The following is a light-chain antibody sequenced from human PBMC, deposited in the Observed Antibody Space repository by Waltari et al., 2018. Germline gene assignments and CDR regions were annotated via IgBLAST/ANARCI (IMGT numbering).Light chain of an antibody. CDR1: QSISSY. CDR3: PQSYSTPRT. CDR2: AAY. V-gene: IGKV1-39*01. Sequence: DIQMTQSPSSLYASVGDSVTITCRARQSISSYLHWYQQKPGKAPKLLIYAAYSLQSGVPSRFSCSGSGTDFTLTISSLQPEDFATYYCPQSYSTPRTFGQGTQVEIK. J-gene: IGKJ1*01.